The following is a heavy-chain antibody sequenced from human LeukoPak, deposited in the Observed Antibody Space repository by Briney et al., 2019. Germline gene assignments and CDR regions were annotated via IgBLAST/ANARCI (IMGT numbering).Heavy chain of an antibody. CDR2: IWLDGSNK. CDR3: AREVEGQWLAANPYFDY. V-gene: IGHV3-33*01. D-gene: IGHD6-19*01. CDR1: GFTFSNYG. Sequence: PGGSLRLSCAASGFTFSNYGMHWVRQAPGKGLEWVALIWLDGSNKYYADSVKGRFTISRDNSKKTLHLQMNSLRAEDTAVYFCAREVEGQWLAANPYFDYWGQGTLVTVSS. J-gene: IGHJ4*02.